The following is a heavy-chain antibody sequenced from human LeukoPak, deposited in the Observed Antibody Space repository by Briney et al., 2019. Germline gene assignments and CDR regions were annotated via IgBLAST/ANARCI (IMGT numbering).Heavy chain of an antibody. D-gene: IGHD6-19*01. CDR1: GGSISSYY. J-gene: IGHJ4*02. Sequence: SETLSLTCTVSGGSISSYYWSWIRQPPGKGLEWIGSIYYSGSTYYNPSLKSRVTISVDTSKNQFSLKLSSVTAADTAVYYCARLAVAGFAPDYWGQGTLVTVSS. CDR2: IYYSGST. CDR3: ARLAVAGFAPDY. V-gene: IGHV4-59*05.